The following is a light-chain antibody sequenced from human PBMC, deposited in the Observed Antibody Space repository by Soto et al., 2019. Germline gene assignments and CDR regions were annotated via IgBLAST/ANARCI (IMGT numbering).Light chain of an antibody. Sequence: QAVVTQPPSVSGAPGQRIIISCTGSSSSIGAGFDVHWYQHLPGTAPKLLVYDNDNRPSGLPARFSDSRSGTSASLAITSLQADDEADYYCQSYDNSLSGVVFGGGTKVTVL. J-gene: IGLJ2*01. V-gene: IGLV1-40*01. CDR3: QSYDNSLSGVV. CDR1: SSSIGAGFD. CDR2: DND.